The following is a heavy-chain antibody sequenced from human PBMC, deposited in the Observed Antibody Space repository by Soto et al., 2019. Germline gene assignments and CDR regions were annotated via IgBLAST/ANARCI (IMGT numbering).Heavy chain of an antibody. D-gene: IGHD3-16*02. J-gene: IGHJ5*02. CDR3: ARPKEDNVWGTYRYLDP. CDR1: GAAFSDYT. CDR2: VNRGGRT. Sequence: SETLSLTCGLSGAAFSDYTWSWVRQAPGGGLHWIGEVNRGGRTKYSPSLERRLTISVDPSRNQVSLELRAVTAADTAIYYCARPKEDNVWGTYRYLDPWGQGTLVTVSS. V-gene: IGHV4-34*01.